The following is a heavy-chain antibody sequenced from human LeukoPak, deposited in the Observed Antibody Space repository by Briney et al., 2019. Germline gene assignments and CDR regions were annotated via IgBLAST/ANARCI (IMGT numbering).Heavy chain of an antibody. CDR1: GFTFTTYW. V-gene: IGHV3-7*01. CDR3: VRAIGSNTL. CDR2: INQDGSEK. J-gene: IGHJ4*02. D-gene: IGHD4-23*01. Sequence: GSLRLSCAASGFTFTTYWMSWVRQAPGKVLEWVANINQDGSEKYYVDSVKGRFIISRDNAKNSLYLQMNSLRAEDTAVYFCVRAIGSNTLWGQGTLVTVSS.